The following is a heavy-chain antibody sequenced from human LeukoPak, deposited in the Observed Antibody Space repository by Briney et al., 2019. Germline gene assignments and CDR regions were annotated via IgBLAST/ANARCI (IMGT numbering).Heavy chain of an antibody. Sequence: PGGSLRLSCAASGFTFSSYWMSWVRQAPGKGLEWVANMKQDGSEKYYVDSVRGRFTISRDNAKNSLYLQMNSLRAEDTAVYYCARDGYSSSWYWDNWFDPWGQGTLVTVSS. V-gene: IGHV3-7*01. CDR3: ARDGYSSSWYWDNWFDP. J-gene: IGHJ5*02. CDR1: GFTFSSYW. CDR2: MKQDGSEK. D-gene: IGHD6-13*01.